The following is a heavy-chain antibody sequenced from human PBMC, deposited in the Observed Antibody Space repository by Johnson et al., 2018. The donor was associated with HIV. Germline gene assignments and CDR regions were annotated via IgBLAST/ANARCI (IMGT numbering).Heavy chain of an antibody. CDR1: GCTFSNYW. J-gene: IGHJ3*02. D-gene: IGHD3-3*01. CDR2: INWNGGTT. CDR3: ARDQEGFYDSVFDI. V-gene: IGHV3-20*04. Sequence: VQLVESGGGLVQPGGSLRLSCAASGCTFSNYWMTWVRQAPGKGLEWVSGINWNGGTTYYADSVKGRFTISRDNAKNSLYLQMNSLRAEDTALYFCARDQEGFYDSVFDIWGQGTMVTVSS.